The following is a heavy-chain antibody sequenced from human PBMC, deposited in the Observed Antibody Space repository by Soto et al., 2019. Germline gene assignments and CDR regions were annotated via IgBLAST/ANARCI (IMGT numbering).Heavy chain of an antibody. J-gene: IGHJ4*02. D-gene: IGHD3-10*01. CDR1: GGSISSGSYY. V-gene: IGHV4-31*01. CDR2: IYYSGST. CDR3: ARGSWSFYYFDY. Sequence: QVQLQESGPGLVKPSPTLSLSCTVSGGSISSGSYYWSWIRQHPGKGLEWMGYIYYSGSTYYNPSLKSLVTISVDTSKNQFSLKLSSVTAADTAVYYCARGSWSFYYFDYWGQGTLVTVSS.